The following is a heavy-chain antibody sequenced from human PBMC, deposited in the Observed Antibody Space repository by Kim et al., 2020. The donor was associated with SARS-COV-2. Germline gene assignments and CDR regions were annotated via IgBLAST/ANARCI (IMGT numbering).Heavy chain of an antibody. CDR1: GFTFGTYA. D-gene: IGHD2-2*02. CDR3: AKADCDSITCYTTDS. V-gene: IGHV3-23*01. Sequence: GGSLRLSCAASGFTFGTYAMSWVRQAPGKGLEWVAIISASGDDTDYADSVRGRFTLSRDNSMNTLYLQMNSLRVEDTAIYFCAKADCDSITCYTTDSWGRGTLVTVSS. J-gene: IGHJ5*01. CDR2: ISASGDDT.